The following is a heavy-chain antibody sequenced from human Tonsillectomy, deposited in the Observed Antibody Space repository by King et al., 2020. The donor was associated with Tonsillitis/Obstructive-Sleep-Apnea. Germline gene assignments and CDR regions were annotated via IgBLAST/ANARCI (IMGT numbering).Heavy chain of an antibody. CDR1: GGTLSSYA. J-gene: IGHJ6*03. CDR2: IIPIFGTA. CDR3: ARGLVVAAAVYYYYYMDV. V-gene: IGHV1-69*01. Sequence: QLVQSGAEVKKPGSSVKVSCKASGGTLSSYAISWVRQAPGQGLEWMGGIIPIFGTADYAQKFQGRVTITADESTTKAYMELSSLRSEETAVYYCARGLVVAAAVYYYYYMDVWGKGTTVTVSS. D-gene: IGHD2-2*01.